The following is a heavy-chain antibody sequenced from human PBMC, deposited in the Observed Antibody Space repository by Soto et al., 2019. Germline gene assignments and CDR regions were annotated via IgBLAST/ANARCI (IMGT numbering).Heavy chain of an antibody. V-gene: IGHV1-58*02. J-gene: IGHJ6*02. D-gene: IGHD1-26*01. CDR2: IVVGSGNT. CDR3: AAGPNKWKLNKGLYYYYGMDV. Sequence: SVKVSCKASGFTFTSSAMQWVRQARGQRLEWIGWIVVGSGNTNYAQKFQERVTITRDMSTSTAYMELSSLRSEDTAVYYCAAGPNKWKLNKGLYYYYGMDVWG. CDR1: GFTFTSSA.